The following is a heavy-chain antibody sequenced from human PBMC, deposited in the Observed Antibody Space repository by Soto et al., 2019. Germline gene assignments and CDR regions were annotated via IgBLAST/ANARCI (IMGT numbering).Heavy chain of an antibody. J-gene: IGHJ5*02. CDR3: TRGPRYCSTSRGFSGVTWFDP. CDR1: GYIFTSYG. Sequence: QVQLVQSGAEVRNPGASVKVSCKASGYIFTSYGISWVRQAPGQGLEWMGWISRYNGNTNYAQKVQGRVTMTTDKSATTMYMELRSLTSDDTAVYYCTRGPRYCSTSRGFSGVTWFDPWGQGTLVTVS. CDR2: ISRYNGNT. V-gene: IGHV1-18*01. D-gene: IGHD2-2*01.